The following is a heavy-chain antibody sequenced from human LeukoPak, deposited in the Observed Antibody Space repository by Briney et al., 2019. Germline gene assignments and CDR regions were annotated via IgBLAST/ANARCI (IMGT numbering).Heavy chain of an antibody. Sequence: GGSLRLSCAASRFTFTNYAINWVRQAPGKGLEWVSAISGGGGITYYSDSVKGRFTISRDNSKNTLYLQMNSLRAGDTAVYYCAKESLDWGSGSELDYWGQGTLVTVSS. J-gene: IGHJ4*02. CDR3: AKESLDWGSGSELDY. D-gene: IGHD1-26*01. CDR2: ISGGGGIT. V-gene: IGHV3-23*01. CDR1: RFTFTNYA.